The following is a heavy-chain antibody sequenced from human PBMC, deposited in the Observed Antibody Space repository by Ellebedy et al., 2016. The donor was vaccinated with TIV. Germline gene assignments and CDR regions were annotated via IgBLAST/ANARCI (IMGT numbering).Heavy chain of an antibody. CDR2: ISSSSSYI. Sequence: GGSLRLXXAASGFTFSSYSMNWVRQAPGKGLEWVSSISSSSSYIYYADSVKGRFTISRDNAKNSLYLQMNSLRAEDTAVYYCARGGIAVARSTNWGQGTLVTVSS. CDR3: ARGGIAVARSTN. CDR1: GFTFSSYS. J-gene: IGHJ4*02. V-gene: IGHV3-21*01. D-gene: IGHD6-19*01.